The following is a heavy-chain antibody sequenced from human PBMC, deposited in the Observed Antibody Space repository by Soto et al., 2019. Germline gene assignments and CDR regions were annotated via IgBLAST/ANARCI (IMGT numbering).Heavy chain of an antibody. V-gene: IGHV3-48*03. D-gene: IGHD3-22*01. Sequence: GGSLRLSCAASGFTFSSYDMNWVRQAPGKGLEWVSYISSSGSTIYYADSVKGRFTISRDNAKNSLYLQMNSLRAEDTAVYYCARDVSYYDSSGPYFDYWGQGTLVTVSS. CDR1: GFTFSSYD. CDR2: ISSSGSTI. CDR3: ARDVSYYDSSGPYFDY. J-gene: IGHJ4*02.